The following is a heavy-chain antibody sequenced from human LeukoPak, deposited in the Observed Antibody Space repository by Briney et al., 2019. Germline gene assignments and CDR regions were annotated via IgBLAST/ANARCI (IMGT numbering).Heavy chain of an antibody. Sequence: PGRSLRLSCAASGFTFDDYAMHWVRQAPGKGLEWVSGISWNSDSIGYADSVKGRFTISRDNAKTSLYLQMNSLSPEDMALYYCAKDTSGWYIGYFDYWGQGTLVTVSS. CDR3: AKDTSGWYIGYFDY. CDR2: ISWNSDSI. V-gene: IGHV3-9*03. CDR1: GFTFDDYA. J-gene: IGHJ4*02. D-gene: IGHD6-19*01.